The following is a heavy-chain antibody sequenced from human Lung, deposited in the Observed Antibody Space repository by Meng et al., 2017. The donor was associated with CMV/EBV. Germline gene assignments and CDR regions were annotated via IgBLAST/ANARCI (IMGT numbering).Heavy chain of an antibody. CDR1: GDSIISTHYY. D-gene: IGHD3-16*01. CDR2: IYYSGTT. CDR3: ARHHLKPGVECLPAYNI. J-gene: IGHJ3*02. Sequence: SXTLSLXCTVSGDSIISTHYYWGWIRQPPGMGLAWIGTIYYSGTTYYNPSLKSRFTISVDTYKNQFSLKVSSVTAADTAVYYCARHHLKPGVECLPAYNIXGQGXMVTVSS. V-gene: IGHV4-39*01.